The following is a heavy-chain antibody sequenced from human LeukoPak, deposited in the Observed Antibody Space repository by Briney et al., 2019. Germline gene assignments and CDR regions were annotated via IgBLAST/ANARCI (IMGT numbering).Heavy chain of an antibody. V-gene: IGHV3-48*01. CDR1: GFTLSSHN. CDR2: ISSSGSIT. Sequence: GGSLRLSCVASGFTLSSHNINWVRQAPGKGLEWVSHISSSGSITYYGDSVKGRITISRDNAKNSVSLYMNSLRAEDSAVYYCARPGITAFDIWGQATMVTVSS. D-gene: IGHD3-10*01. J-gene: IGHJ3*02. CDR3: ARPGITAFDI.